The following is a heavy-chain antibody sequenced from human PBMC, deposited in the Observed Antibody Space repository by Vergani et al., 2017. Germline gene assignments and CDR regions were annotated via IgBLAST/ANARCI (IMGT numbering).Heavy chain of an antibody. CDR1: GFTFSSYG. Sequence: QVQLVESGGGVVQPGRSLRLSCAASGFTFSSYGMHWVRQAPGKGLEWVAVISYDGSNKYYADAVKGRFTISSYNSKNTLYLKMNILRAEDTAVYYCAKYIPGYCSSTSWHGDLRPPRYYYGMDVWGQGTTVTVSS. V-gene: IGHV3-30*18. J-gene: IGHJ6*02. CDR3: AKYIPGYCSSTSWHGDLRPPRYYYGMDV. D-gene: IGHD2-2*01. CDR2: ISYDGSNK.